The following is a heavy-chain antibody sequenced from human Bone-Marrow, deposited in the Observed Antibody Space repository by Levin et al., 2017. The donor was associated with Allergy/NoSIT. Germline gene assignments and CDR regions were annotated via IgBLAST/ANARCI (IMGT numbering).Heavy chain of an antibody. CDR1: GGSIGSYY. V-gene: IGHV4-59*01. J-gene: IGHJ4*02. Sequence: SQTLSLTCTVSGGSIGSYYWSWIRQPPGEGLEWIGFIYNPGNTNYNPSLKSRITISVDTSKNQFSLKLNSVTAADTAVYYCARDGLVGAPIVGFDYWGQGILVTVSS. CDR3: ARDGLVGAPIVGFDY. D-gene: IGHD1-26*01. CDR2: IYNPGNT.